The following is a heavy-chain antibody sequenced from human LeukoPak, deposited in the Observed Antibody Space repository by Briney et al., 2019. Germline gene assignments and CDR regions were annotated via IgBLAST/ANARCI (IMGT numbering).Heavy chain of an antibody. Sequence: PGGSLRLSCTVSGFPFSVYEMNWVRQAPGKGLEWVSNIGSSGTPRYYAESVKGRFSISRDNAENSLFLQMNSLRVEDTGIYYCALLAVASDSDYWGQGALVTVSS. V-gene: IGHV3-48*03. CDR1: GFPFSVYE. D-gene: IGHD6-19*01. J-gene: IGHJ4*02. CDR3: ALLAVASDSDY. CDR2: IGSSGTPR.